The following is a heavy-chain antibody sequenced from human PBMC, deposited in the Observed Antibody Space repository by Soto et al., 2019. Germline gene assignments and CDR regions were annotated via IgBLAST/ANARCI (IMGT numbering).Heavy chain of an antibody. CDR2: IYYSGST. CDR1: GGSISSSSYH. V-gene: IGHV4-39*01. Sequence: QLQLQESGPGLVKPSETLSLTCTVSGGSISSSSYHWGWIRQPPGKGLEWIGGIYYSGSTYYNPSLKSRVTISVDTSKNQFSPKLTSVTAADTAVYYCARHPQWLVHFDYWGQGTLVTVSS. CDR3: ARHPQWLVHFDY. D-gene: IGHD6-19*01. J-gene: IGHJ4*02.